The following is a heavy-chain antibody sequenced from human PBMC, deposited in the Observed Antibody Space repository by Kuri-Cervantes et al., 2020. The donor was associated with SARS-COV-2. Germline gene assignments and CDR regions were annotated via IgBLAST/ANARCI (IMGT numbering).Heavy chain of an antibody. CDR2: IIPVLGTT. D-gene: IGHD1-7*01. CDR3: ARGPRITGTTGCWFDP. Sequence: SVKVSCKASGGTFSTDGITWVRQAPGQGLEWTGTIIPVLGTTTYSQKFQGRVTITADKSTSTAYMELSRLRSDDTAVYYCARGPRITGTTGCWFDPWGQGTLVTVSS. J-gene: IGHJ5*02. CDR1: GGTFSTDG. V-gene: IGHV1-69*04.